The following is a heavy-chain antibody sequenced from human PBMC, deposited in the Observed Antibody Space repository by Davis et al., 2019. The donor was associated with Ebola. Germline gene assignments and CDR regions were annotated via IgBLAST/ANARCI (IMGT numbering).Heavy chain of an antibody. Sequence: ASVKVSCKASGYTFTSYGISWVRQAPGQGPEWMGWISAYNCDTNYAQKLQGRVTMTRDTSISTVYMELSSLRYDDTADYYCARGHNYAHEYWGQGTLVTVSS. CDR2: ISAYNCDT. V-gene: IGHV1-18*04. D-gene: IGHD4-11*01. J-gene: IGHJ4*02. CDR3: ARGHNYAHEY. CDR1: GYTFTSYG.